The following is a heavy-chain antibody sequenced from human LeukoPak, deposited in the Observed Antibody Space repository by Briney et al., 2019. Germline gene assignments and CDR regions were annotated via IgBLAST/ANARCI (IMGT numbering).Heavy chain of an antibody. J-gene: IGHJ4*02. V-gene: IGHV4-59*01. Sequence: PSETLSLTCTVSGGSISSYYWSWIRQPPGKGLEWTGYIYYSGSTNYNPSLKSRVTISVDTSKNQFSLKLSSVTAADTAVYYCATLSSDYGGNSLLDYWGQGTLVTVSS. D-gene: IGHD4-23*01. CDR1: GGSISSYY. CDR2: IYYSGST. CDR3: ATLSSDYGGNSLLDY.